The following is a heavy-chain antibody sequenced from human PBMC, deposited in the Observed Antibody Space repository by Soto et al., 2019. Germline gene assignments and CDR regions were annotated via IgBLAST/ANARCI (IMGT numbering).Heavy chain of an antibody. CDR1: GGSINTDEFY. D-gene: IGHD3-16*02. V-gene: IGHV4-30-4*08. CDR3: ARIGLHLRELSRNWFDP. CDR2: IYSSGRT. Sequence: QVQLQESGPGLVKPSQTLSLTWSLSGGSINTDEFYWTWIRQSPGKGLEWIGYIYSSGRTHYNPSLKSRINISLDTSTNLLSLRLSSVTAADTAVYYRARIGLHLRELSRNWFDPWDRGTLVTVSS. J-gene: IGHJ5*02.